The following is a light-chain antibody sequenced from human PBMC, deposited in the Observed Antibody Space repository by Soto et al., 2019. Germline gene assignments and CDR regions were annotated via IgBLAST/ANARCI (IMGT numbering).Light chain of an antibody. CDR3: QTWGSGIVV. CDR1: TGHSNYA. V-gene: IGLV4-69*01. J-gene: IGLJ3*02. Sequence: QSVLTQSPSASAYLGASVKLTCTLSTGHSNYAIAWHQQQPEKGPRHLMKLYSDGRHRKGDGIPDRFSGSSSGAERYLTISSLKSEDEADYYCQTWGSGIVVFGGGTKVTVL. CDR2: LYSDGRH.